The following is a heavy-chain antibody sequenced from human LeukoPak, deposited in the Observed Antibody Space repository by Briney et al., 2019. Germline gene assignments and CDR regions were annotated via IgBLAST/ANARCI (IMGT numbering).Heavy chain of an antibody. D-gene: IGHD3-10*01. J-gene: IGHJ6*03. CDR2: ISYNGNT. CDR1: GGSISSSNYY. Sequence: ASETLSLTCTVSGGSISSSNYYWGWIRQSPGKGLEWIVSISYNGNTFYNPSLKSRVTISLDTSKNQFSLKLNSVTAADTAIYYCTRLEGDGYMDVWGKGTTVTVSS. CDR3: TRLEGDGYMDV. V-gene: IGHV4-39*07.